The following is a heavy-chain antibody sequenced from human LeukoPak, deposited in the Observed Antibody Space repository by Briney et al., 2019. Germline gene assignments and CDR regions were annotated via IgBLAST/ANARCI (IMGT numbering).Heavy chain of an antibody. CDR1: GFTFSSYS. CDR3: AREPVVVTAAAFDI. D-gene: IGHD2-21*02. J-gene: IGHJ3*02. CDR2: ISSSSSYI. Sequence: PGGSLRLSCAASGFTFSSYSMNWVRQAPGKGLEWVSSISSSSSYIYYADSVKGRFTISRDDAKNSLYLQMNSLRAEDTAVYYCAREPVVVTAAAFDIWGQGTMVTVSS. V-gene: IGHV3-21*01.